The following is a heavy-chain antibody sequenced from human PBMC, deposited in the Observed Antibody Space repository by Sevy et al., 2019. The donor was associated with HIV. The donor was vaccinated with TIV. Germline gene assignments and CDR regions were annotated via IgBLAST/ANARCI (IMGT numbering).Heavy chain of an antibody. V-gene: IGHV4-39*01. CDR3: ATHQDPGGGAASDS. CDR2: VYYSGTT. Sequence: SETQSLTCSVSRGSVTSDSYYWGWVRQPPGKGLEWIGTVYYSGTTYYNPSLKSRVTISVDTSHNQFSLRLGSVTAADAAFYSCATHQDPGGGAASDSWGQGALVTVSS. J-gene: IGHJ4*02. CDR1: RGSVTSDSYY. D-gene: IGHD6-25*01.